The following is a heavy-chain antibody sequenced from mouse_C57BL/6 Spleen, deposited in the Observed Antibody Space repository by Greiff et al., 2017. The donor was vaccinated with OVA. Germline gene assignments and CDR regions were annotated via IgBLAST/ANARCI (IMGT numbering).Heavy chain of an antibody. V-gene: IGHV1-26*01. CDR1: GYTFTDYY. Sequence: EVQLQQSGPELVKPGASVKISCKASGYTFTDYYMNWVKQSHGKSLEWIGDITPNNGGTTYNQKFKDKATLTVDKSSRTAYMALRSLISEDFAVYYCARGGTKRFEYYCDYWGQGTTLTVSS. CDR3: ARGGTKRFEYYCDY. D-gene: IGHD1-3*01. CDR2: ITPNNGGT. J-gene: IGHJ2*01.